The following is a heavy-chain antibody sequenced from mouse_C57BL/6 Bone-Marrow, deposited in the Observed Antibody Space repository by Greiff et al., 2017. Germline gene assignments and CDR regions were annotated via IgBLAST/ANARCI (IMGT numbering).Heavy chain of an antibody. CDR2: IDPSDSYT. J-gene: IGHJ3*01. CDR3: ARGGIITPWFAY. Sequence: VQLQQPGAELVRPGTSVKLSCKASGYTFTSYWMHWVKQRPGQGLEWIGVIDPSDSYTNYNQKFKGKATLTVDTSSSTAYMQLSSLTSEDSAVDYCARGGIITPWFAYWGQGTLVTVSA. CDR1: GYTFTSYW. V-gene: IGHV1-59*01. D-gene: IGHD1-1*01.